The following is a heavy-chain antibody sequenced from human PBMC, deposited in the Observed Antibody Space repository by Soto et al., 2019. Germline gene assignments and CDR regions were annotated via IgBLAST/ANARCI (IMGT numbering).Heavy chain of an antibody. CDR2: INSEGGDI. D-gene: IGHD1-1*01. Sequence: EVQLVESGGGLVQPGGSLRLSCAASEFTFSSHWMHWVRQAPGKGLVWVARINSEGGDITYADSVRGRFTISRDNAQNTLYLKMNSLRAEDTAVYYCACFRVGTETTDYLGQGTLVTVSS. CDR3: ACFRVGTETTDY. V-gene: IGHV3-74*01. J-gene: IGHJ4*02. CDR1: EFTFSSHW.